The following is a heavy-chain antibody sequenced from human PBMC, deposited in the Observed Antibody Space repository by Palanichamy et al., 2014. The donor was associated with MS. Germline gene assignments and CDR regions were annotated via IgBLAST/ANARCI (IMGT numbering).Heavy chain of an antibody. Sequence: QVVLVESGGGVVQPGRSLRLCCAASGFTFSTFGIHWVRQAPGKGLEWVALISHDGINKYYAASVKGRFTISRDNSKKTVCLQVNSLRSEDTAAYYCSRNNSGLDYWGQGTLVTVSS. V-gene: IGHV3-30-3*01. D-gene: IGHD1/OR15-1a*01. CDR3: SRNNSGLDY. CDR1: GFTFSTFG. J-gene: IGHJ4*02. CDR2: ISHDGINK.